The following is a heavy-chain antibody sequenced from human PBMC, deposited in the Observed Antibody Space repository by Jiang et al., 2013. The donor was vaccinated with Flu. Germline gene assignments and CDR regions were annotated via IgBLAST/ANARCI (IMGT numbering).Heavy chain of an antibody. CDR2: ITSDGRNT. V-gene: IGHV3-74*01. Sequence: AWVSRITSDGRNTHYADSVRGRFTISRDNAKDTVYLQMNDLRAEDTAIYYCARDGSHYDFDNWGQGTLVTVSS. CDR3: ARDGSHYDFDN. D-gene: IGHD3-10*01. J-gene: IGHJ4*02.